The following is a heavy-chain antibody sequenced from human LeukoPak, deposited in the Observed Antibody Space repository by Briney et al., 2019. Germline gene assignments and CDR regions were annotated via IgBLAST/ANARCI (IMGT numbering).Heavy chain of an antibody. CDR3: ARPNKYSSGWYFEYFQH. CDR2: IIPIFGTA. J-gene: IGHJ1*01. Sequence: SVKVCCKDSGGTFSSYAISWVRQAPGQGLEWMGGIIPIFGTANYAQKFQGRVTITADESTSTAYMELSSLRSEDTAVYYCARPNKYSSGWYFEYFQHWGQGALVTVSS. D-gene: IGHD6-19*01. V-gene: IGHV1-69*13. CDR1: GGTFSSYA.